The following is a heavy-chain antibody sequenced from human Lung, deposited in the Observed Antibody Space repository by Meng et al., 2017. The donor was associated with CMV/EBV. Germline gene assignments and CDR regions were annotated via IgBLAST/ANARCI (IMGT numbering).Heavy chain of an antibody. CDR2: IYYSGST. V-gene: IGHV4-39*01. CDR3: ARHPLGLWLVQSYFDY. J-gene: IGHJ4*02. D-gene: IGHD6-19*01. Sequence: GSISSSSYYWGWIRQPPGKGLEWIGSIYYSGSTYYTPSLKSRVTISVDTSKNQFSLKLSSVTAADTAVYYCARHPLGLWLVQSYFDYWGQGTLVTVSS. CDR1: GSISSSSYY.